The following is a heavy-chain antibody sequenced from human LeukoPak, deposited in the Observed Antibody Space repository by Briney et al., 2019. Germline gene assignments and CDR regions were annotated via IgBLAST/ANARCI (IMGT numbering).Heavy chain of an antibody. CDR2: ISGSGSDI. CDR1: GFTFSDYY. Sequence: GGSLRLSCATSGFTFSDYYMSWIRRAPGKGLEWLSYISGSGSDINYADSVRGRFTISRDNAKNSLYLQMNSLRAEDTAVYYCAELGITMIGGVWGKGTTVTISS. J-gene: IGHJ6*04. V-gene: IGHV3-11*06. CDR3: AELGITMIGGV. D-gene: IGHD3-10*02.